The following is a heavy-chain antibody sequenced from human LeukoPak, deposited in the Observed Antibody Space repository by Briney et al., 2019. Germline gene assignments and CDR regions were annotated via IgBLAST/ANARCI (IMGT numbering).Heavy chain of an antibody. D-gene: IGHD4-17*01. J-gene: IGHJ3*02. CDR1: GYTFTRYW. CDR2: IYPSDADT. V-gene: IGHV5-51*01. Sequence: GESLKISCKGSGYTFTRYWIGWVRQPPGKGLEWMGLIYPSDADTRYSPSFQGQVTISVDWSISTAYLQWSSLKASDSAMYYCARPIYGDYSAFDIWGQGTMATVSS. CDR3: ARPIYGDYSAFDI.